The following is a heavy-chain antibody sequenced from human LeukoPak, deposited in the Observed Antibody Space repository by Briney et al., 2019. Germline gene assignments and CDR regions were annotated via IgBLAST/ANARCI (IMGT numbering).Heavy chain of an antibody. D-gene: IGHD2/OR15-2a*01. Sequence: GGSLRLSCAASGITFSNAWMSWVRQAPGKGLEWVGRIKSKTDGATTDFAAPVKGRFTISRDDSKNTLYLQMNSLKTEDTAVYFCTTDAFYGRDYWGQGTLVTVSS. CDR2: IKSKTDGATT. J-gene: IGHJ4*02. CDR1: GITFSNAW. V-gene: IGHV3-15*01. CDR3: TTDAFYGRDY.